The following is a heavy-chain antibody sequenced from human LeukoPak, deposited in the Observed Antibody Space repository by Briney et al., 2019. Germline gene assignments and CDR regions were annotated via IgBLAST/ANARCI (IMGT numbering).Heavy chain of an antibody. D-gene: IGHD3-22*01. CDR3: AGPGIDYDSSGYYSPDAFDI. CDR1: GGTFSSYA. Sequence: SVKVSCKASGGTFSSYAISWVRQAPGQGLEWMGRIIPIFGTANYAQRFQGRVTITTDESTSTAYMELSSLRSEDTAVYYCAGPGIDYDSSGYYSPDAFDIWGQGTMVTVSS. CDR2: IIPIFGTA. V-gene: IGHV1-69*05. J-gene: IGHJ3*02.